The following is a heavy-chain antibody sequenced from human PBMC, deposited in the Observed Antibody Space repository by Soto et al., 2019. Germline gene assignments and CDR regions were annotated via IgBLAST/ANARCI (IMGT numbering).Heavy chain of an antibody. CDR2: INPNSGGT. Sequence: ASVKVSCKASGYTFTGYYMHWVRQAPGQGFEWMGWINPNSGGTNYAQKFQGRVTMTRDTSISTAYMELSRLRSDDTAVYYCARGVEYCSSTSCYTGWFDPWGQGTLVTVSS. CDR1: GYTFTGYY. D-gene: IGHD2-2*02. J-gene: IGHJ5*02. CDR3: ARGVEYCSSTSCYTGWFDP. V-gene: IGHV1-2*02.